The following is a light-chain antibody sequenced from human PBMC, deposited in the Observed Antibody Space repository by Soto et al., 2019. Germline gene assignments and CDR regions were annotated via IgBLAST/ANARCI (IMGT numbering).Light chain of an antibody. V-gene: IGKV3-15*01. J-gene: IGKJ2*01. CDR1: QSVSSS. CDR2: GAS. Sequence: EIVMTQSPATLSVSPGERATLSCRASQSVSSSLAWYQQKPGQAPRLLFYGASTRATGVPARFSGSGSGTEFTLTLSSLQSEDLAVYYCQQYNNWLYTFGQGTKLEIK. CDR3: QQYNNWLYT.